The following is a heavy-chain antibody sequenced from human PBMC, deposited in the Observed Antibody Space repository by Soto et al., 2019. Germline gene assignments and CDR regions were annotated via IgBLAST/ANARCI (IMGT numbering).Heavy chain of an antibody. Sequence: ASVKVSCKASGGTFSSYAISWVRQAPGQGLEWMGGIIPIFGTANYAQKFQGRVTITADESTSTAYMELSSLRSEDTAVYYCAREEQRLVLGHYYYGMDVWGQGTTVTVSS. J-gene: IGHJ6*02. CDR3: AREEQRLVLGHYYYGMDV. V-gene: IGHV1-69*13. CDR1: GGTFSSYA. D-gene: IGHD6-13*01. CDR2: IIPIFGTA.